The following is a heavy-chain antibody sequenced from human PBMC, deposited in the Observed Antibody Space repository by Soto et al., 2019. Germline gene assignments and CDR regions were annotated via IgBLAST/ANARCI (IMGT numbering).Heavy chain of an antibody. J-gene: IGHJ4*02. CDR1: GGSISGYY. CDR2: TYYSGST. Sequence: SETLSLTCTVSGGSISGYYWSWIRQSPEKGLEWIGYTYYSGSTNCNPSLKSRVTISVDTSKNQFSLNLSSVTAADTAVYYCATSLKIAAAGFFDYWGQGTLVTVSS. V-gene: IGHV4-59*01. CDR3: ATSLKIAAAGFFDY. D-gene: IGHD6-13*01.